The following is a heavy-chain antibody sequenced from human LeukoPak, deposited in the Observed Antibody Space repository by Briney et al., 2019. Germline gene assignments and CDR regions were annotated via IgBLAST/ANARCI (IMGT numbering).Heavy chain of an antibody. CDR3: AKSVEDIVVVPADY. Sequence: PGGSLRLSCADSGFTFSSYGMHWVRQAPGKGLEWVAFIRYDGSNKYYADSVKGRFTISRDNSKNTLYLQMNSLRAEDTAVYYCAKSVEDIVVVPADYWGQGTLVTVSS. J-gene: IGHJ4*02. D-gene: IGHD2-2*01. CDR2: IRYDGSNK. CDR1: GFTFSSYG. V-gene: IGHV3-30*02.